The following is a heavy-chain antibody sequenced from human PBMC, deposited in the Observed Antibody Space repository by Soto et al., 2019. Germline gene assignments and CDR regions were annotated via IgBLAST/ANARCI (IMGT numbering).Heavy chain of an antibody. J-gene: IGHJ6*02. CDR1: GYTFTSYD. CDR3: ARGRLVTIFGVVRIGYGMDV. D-gene: IGHD3-3*01. V-gene: IGHV1-8*01. CDR2: MNPNSGNT. Sequence: QVQLVQSGAEVKKPGASVKVSCKASGYTFTSYDINWVRQATGQGLEWMGWMNPNSGNTGYAQQFQGRVTMTRNTSISTAYMALSSMRSADTAVYYWARGRLVTIFGVVRIGYGMDVWGHGTTVTVSS.